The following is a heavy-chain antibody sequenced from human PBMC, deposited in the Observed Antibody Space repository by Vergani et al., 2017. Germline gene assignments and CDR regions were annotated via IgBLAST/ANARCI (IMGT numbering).Heavy chain of an antibody. CDR2: ISSSSSYI. D-gene: IGHD5/OR15-5a*01. V-gene: IGHV3-21*01. Sequence: EVQLVESGGGLVKPGGSLRLSCAASGFTFSSYSMNWVRQAPGKGLEWVSSISSSSSYIYYADSVKGRFTISRDNAKNSLYLQMNSLRAEDTAVYYCAGAAPGGRIVSTGDYWGQGTLVTVSS. CDR1: GFTFSSYS. CDR3: AGAAPGGRIVSTGDY. J-gene: IGHJ4*02.